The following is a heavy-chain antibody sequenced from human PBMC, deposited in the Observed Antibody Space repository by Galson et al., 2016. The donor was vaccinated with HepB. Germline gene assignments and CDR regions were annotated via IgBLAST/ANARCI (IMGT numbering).Heavy chain of an antibody. J-gene: IGHJ4*02. V-gene: IGHV3-21*01. CDR1: GFTFSSYS. CDR3: ASGYSFCYFYY. D-gene: IGHD5-18*01. Sequence: SLRLSCAASGFTFSSYSMNWVRQAPGKGLEWVSSISSSSSYIYYADSVKSRFTISRDNAKNSLYLQMNSLRAEDTAVYYCASGYSFCYFYYWGQGNLGTVSS. CDR2: ISSSSSYI.